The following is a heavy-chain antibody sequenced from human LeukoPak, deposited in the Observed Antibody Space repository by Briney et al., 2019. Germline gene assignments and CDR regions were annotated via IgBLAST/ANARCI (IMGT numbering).Heavy chain of an antibody. D-gene: IGHD2-15*01. V-gene: IGHV4-34*01. J-gene: IGHJ4*02. CDR2: INHSGST. Sequence: PSETLSLTCAVYGGSFSGYYWSWIRQPPGKGLEWIGEINHSGSTNYNPSLKSRVTISVDTSKNQFSLKLSSVTAADTAVYYCARLLAAHRRYYFDYWGQGTLVTVSS. CDR3: ARLLAAHRRYYFDY. CDR1: GGSFSGYY.